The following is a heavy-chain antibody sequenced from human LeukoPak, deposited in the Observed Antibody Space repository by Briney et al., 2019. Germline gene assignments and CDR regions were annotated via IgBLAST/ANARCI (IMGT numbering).Heavy chain of an antibody. CDR3: ARLLGDGYNYYYYMDV. V-gene: IGHV3-21*01. Sequence: NPGGSLKLSCTVSGFTVSSNSMSWVRQAPGKGLEWVSSISSSSAYIYYTDSVKGRFTISRDNAKNSLYLQMNSLGAEDTAIYYCARLLGDGYNYYYYMDVWGKGTTVTVSS. CDR1: GFTVSSNS. D-gene: IGHD2-15*01. J-gene: IGHJ6*03. CDR2: ISSSSAYI.